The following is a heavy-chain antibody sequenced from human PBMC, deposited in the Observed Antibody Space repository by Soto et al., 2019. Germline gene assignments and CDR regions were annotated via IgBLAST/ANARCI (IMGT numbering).Heavy chain of an antibody. J-gene: IGHJ5*02. CDR3: ARDASVVVVITSNWFDP. CDR1: GFTFSSYW. Sequence: EVQLVESGGGLVQPGGSLRLSCAASGFTFSSYWMHWVRQAPGKGLVWVSRINSDGSSTSYADSVKGRFTISRDNAKNTLYLQMNSLRAEDTAVYYCARDASVVVVITSNWFDPWGQGTLVTVSS. D-gene: IGHD3-22*01. CDR2: INSDGSST. V-gene: IGHV3-74*01.